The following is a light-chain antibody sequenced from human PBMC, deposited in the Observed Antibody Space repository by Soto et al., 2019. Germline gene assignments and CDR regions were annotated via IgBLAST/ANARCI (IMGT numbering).Light chain of an antibody. CDR3: QQYLTSPKT. V-gene: IGKV3-20*01. Sequence: ESVFTQSSSPPSLSPGERATLSCRASQHIRSNYLAWYQHKPGQAPRLLIYGASRRAPGIPERFSGSGSGTDFTLAISRLEPEDFAVYYCQQYLTSPKTFGQGTKVDI. CDR2: GAS. J-gene: IGKJ1*01. CDR1: QHIRSNY.